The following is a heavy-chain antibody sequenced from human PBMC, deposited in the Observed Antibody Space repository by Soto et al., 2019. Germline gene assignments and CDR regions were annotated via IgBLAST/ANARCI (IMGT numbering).Heavy chain of an antibody. J-gene: IGHJ3*01. D-gene: IGHD6-13*01. CDR3: AKDQGLAASQGID. CDR1: GFTFNNYG. Sequence: GGSLRLSCAASGFTFNNYGIHWVRQAPGKGLEWVTVISNDGSHKYYADSVKGRLTTSRDNSKNTVLLQINSLRAEDTAMYYCAKDQGLAASQGIDWGQGTMVTVSS. CDR2: ISNDGSHK. V-gene: IGHV3-30*18.